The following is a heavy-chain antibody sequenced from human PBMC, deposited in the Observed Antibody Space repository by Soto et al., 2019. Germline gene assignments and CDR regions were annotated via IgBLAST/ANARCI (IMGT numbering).Heavy chain of an antibody. CDR3: ARDPEYYYDSSGYPRYNWFDP. D-gene: IGHD3-22*01. Sequence: ASVKVSCKASGGTFSSYAISWVRQAPGQGLEWMGGIIPIFGTANYAQKFQGRVTITADESTSTAYMELSSLRSEDTAVYYCARDPEYYYDSSGYPRYNWFDPWGQGTLVTV. CDR1: GGTFSSYA. J-gene: IGHJ5*02. CDR2: IIPIFGTA. V-gene: IGHV1-69*13.